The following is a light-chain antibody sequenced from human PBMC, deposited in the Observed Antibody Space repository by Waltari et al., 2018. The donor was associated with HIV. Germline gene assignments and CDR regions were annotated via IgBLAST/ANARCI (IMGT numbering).Light chain of an antibody. CDR3: VSWDASLNGWV. J-gene: IGLJ3*02. CDR2: GNY. CDR1: TSSIGTKT. Sequence: QSVVTQPPPVSGTPGQLVTIPCSGSTSSIGTKTVNWYQHPPGTAPKRLIYGNYQRPSGVPDRFSASKSGTSASLAISGLQSEDEADYYCVSWDASLNGWVFGGGTKLTVL. V-gene: IGLV1-44*01.